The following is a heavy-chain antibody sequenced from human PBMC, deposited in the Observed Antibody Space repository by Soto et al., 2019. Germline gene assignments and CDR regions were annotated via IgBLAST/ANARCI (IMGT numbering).Heavy chain of an antibody. CDR2: IYYSGST. Sequence: PSETLSLTCTVSGGSVISGSYYWIWIRQPPGKGLEWIGYIYYSGSTNYNPSLKSRVTISVDTSKNQFSLKLSSVTAADTAVYYCARDWRRDGYNYLFDYWGQGTLVTVSS. V-gene: IGHV4-61*01. J-gene: IGHJ4*02. D-gene: IGHD5-12*01. CDR3: ARDWRRDGYNYLFDY. CDR1: GGSVISGSYY.